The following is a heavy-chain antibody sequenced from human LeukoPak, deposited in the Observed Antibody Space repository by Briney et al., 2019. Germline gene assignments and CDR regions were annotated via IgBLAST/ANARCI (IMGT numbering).Heavy chain of an antibody. J-gene: IGHJ6*03. V-gene: IGHV1-8*03. CDR2: MNTNSGNT. D-gene: IGHD3-3*01. CDR3: ARVRSVYDFWSGYLYYYYYYMDV. CDR1: GYTFTSYD. Sequence: GASVKVSCKASGYTFTSYDINWVRQATGQGLEWMGWMNTNSGNTGYAQKCQGRVTITRNTSISTAYMELSSLRSEDTAVYYCARVRSVYDFWSGYLYYYYYYMDVWGKGTTVTVSS.